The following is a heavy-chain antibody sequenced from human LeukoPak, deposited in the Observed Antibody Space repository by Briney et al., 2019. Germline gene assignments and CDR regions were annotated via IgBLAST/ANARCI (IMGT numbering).Heavy chain of an antibody. D-gene: IGHD2-15*01. V-gene: IGHV3-23*01. J-gene: IGHJ4*02. CDR2: ISGSGGST. Sequence: PGGSLRLSCAASGFTFSSYAMSWVRQAPGKGLEWVSAISGSGGSTYYADSVKGRFTISRDNSKNTLYLQMNSLRAEDTAVYYCARDQEVVAATAILTFWGQGTLVTVSS. CDR3: ARDQEVVAATAILTF. CDR1: GFTFSSYA.